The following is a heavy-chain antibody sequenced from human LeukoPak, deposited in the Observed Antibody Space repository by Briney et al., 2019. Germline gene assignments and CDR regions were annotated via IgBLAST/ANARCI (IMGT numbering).Heavy chain of an antibody. J-gene: IGHJ4*02. CDR2: INAGNGNT. CDR1: GYTFTSYA. V-gene: IGHV1-3*01. D-gene: IGHD6-19*01. Sequence: ASVKASCKASGYTFTSYAMHWVRQAPGQRLEWMGWINAGNGNTKYSQKFQGRVTITRDTSASTAYMELSSLRSEDTAVYYCARDLGYSSGVDYWGQGTLVTVSS. CDR3: ARDLGYSSGVDY.